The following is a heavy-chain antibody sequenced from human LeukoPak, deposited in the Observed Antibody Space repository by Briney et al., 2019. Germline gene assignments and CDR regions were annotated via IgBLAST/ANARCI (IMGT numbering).Heavy chain of an antibody. V-gene: IGHV3-21*01. Sequence: PGGSLRLSCAASGFTFSSYSMNRVRQAPGKGLEWVSSISSSSSYIYYADSVKGRFTISRDNAKNSLYLQMNSLRAEDTAVYYCARDISSRVAGTVWGQGTLVTVSS. CDR3: ARDISSRVAGTV. J-gene: IGHJ4*02. D-gene: IGHD6-19*01. CDR1: GFTFSSYS. CDR2: ISSSSSYI.